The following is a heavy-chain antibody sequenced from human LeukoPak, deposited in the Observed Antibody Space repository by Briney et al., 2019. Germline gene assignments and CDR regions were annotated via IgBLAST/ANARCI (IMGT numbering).Heavy chain of an antibody. Sequence: ASVKVSCKASSYTFTSYGIDWVRQAPGQGLEWMGWSSAYSGDTNYAQKLQDRVTMTTDTSTTTAYMELKNLRSDDTAVYYCARGSSYGFSMGYWGQGTLVTVSS. V-gene: IGHV1-18*01. CDR3: ARGSSYGFSMGY. CDR1: SYTFTSYG. J-gene: IGHJ4*02. D-gene: IGHD5-18*01. CDR2: SSAYSGDT.